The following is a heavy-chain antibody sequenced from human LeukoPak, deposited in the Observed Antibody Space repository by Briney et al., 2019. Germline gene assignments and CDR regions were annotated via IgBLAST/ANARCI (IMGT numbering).Heavy chain of an antibody. CDR2: IIPIFGTA. V-gene: IGHV1-69*01. Sequence: SVTLSCTPSGGTFSNYAINWVRQAPGQGLKWMGGIIPIFGTANYAQKFQGRVTITADESTSTAYMELSSLRSEDTAVYYCARAVIPGAITHYMDVWGKGTTVTVSS. CDR1: GGTFSNYA. D-gene: IGHD2-2*01. J-gene: IGHJ6*03. CDR3: ARAVIPGAITHYMDV.